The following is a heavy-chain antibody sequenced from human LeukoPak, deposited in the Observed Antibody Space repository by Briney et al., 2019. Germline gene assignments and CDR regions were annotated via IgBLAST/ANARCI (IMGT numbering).Heavy chain of an antibody. CDR2: IRYDGSNK. CDR3: AKDASGYHDY. J-gene: IGHJ4*02. V-gene: IGHV3-30*02. Sequence: GGSLRLSCAASGFTFSNYAMSWVRQAPGRGLEWVAFIRYDGSNKYYADSVKGRFTISRDNSKNTLYLQMNSLRAEDTAVYYCAKDASGYHDYWGQGTLVTVSS. D-gene: IGHD5-12*01. CDR1: GFTFSNYA.